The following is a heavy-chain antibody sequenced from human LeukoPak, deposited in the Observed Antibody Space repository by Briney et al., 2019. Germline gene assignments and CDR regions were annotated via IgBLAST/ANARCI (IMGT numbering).Heavy chain of an antibody. V-gene: IGHV1-2*02. J-gene: IGHJ5*02. CDR2: INPNSGGT. D-gene: IGHD2-2*01. Sequence: ASVKVSCKASGYTFTGYYMHWVRQAPGQGLAWMGWINPNSGGTNYAQKFQGRVTMTRDTSISTAYMELSRLRSDDTAVYYCARDPTIVVVPAAPHGLLDPWGQGTLVTVSS. CDR1: GYTFTGYY. CDR3: ARDPTIVVVPAAPHGLLDP.